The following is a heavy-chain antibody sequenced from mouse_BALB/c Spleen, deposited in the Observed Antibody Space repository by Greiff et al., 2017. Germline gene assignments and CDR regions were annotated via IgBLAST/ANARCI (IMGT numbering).Heavy chain of an antibody. J-gene: IGHJ2*01. CDR3: ARPQGYYFDY. CDR2: ISSGGGST. CDR1: GFAFSSYD. D-gene: IGHD6-1*01. V-gene: IGHV5-12-1*01. Sequence: EVKLVESGGGLVKPGGSLKLSCAASGFAFSSYDMSWVRQTPEKRLEWVAYISSGGGSTYYPDTVKGRFTISRDNAKNTLYLQMSSLKSEDTAMYYCARPQGYYFDYWGQGTTLTVSS.